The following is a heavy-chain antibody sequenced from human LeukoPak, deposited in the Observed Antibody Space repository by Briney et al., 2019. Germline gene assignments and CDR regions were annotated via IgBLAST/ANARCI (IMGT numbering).Heavy chain of an antibody. V-gene: IGHV4-59*11. J-gene: IGHJ4*02. Sequence: KPSETLSLTCTVSGGSIRSHYWSWIRQPPGKGLEWIGYIYYSGSTNYNPSLKRRGTISVDKYKKQFSLKQRSVTGGDTAVYYCARDRGDYDSSGYYGYFDYWGQGALVTVSS. CDR3: ARDRGDYDSSGYYGYFDY. CDR1: GGSIRSHY. D-gene: IGHD3-22*01. CDR2: IYYSGST.